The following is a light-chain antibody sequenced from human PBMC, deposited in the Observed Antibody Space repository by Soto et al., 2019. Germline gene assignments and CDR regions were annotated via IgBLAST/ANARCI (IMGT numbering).Light chain of an antibody. J-gene: IGKJ4*02. CDR1: QGISSY. CDR2: AAS. CDR3: QQVNSYPFT. V-gene: IGKV1-9*01. Sequence: DIQLTQSPPFMSAYVGDRVTITCRASQGISSYLAWYQQKPGKAPKVLIYAASTLQSGVPSRFSGSGYGTEFTLTISSLQPEDLATYSCQQVNSYPFTFGGGTKVDI.